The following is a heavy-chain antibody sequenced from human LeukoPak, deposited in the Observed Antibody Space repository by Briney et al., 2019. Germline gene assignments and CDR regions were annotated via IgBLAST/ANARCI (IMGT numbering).Heavy chain of an antibody. CDR1: GGTFSSYA. J-gene: IGHJ2*01. CDR2: IIPILGIA. CDR3: AREIVVVVAATNWYFDL. Sequence: SVKVSCKASGGTFSSYAISWVRQAPGQGLEWMGRIIPILGIANYAQKFQGRVTITADKSTSTAYMELSSLRSEDTAVYYCAREIVVVVAATNWYFDLWGRGTLVTVSS. V-gene: IGHV1-69*04. D-gene: IGHD2-15*01.